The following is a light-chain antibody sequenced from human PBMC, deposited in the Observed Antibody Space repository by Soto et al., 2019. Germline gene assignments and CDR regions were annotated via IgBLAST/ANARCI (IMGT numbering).Light chain of an antibody. CDR2: LGS. CDR1: QSLLHSNGYNY. J-gene: IGKJ3*01. CDR3: MQALQTRPFT. Sequence: DIVMTQSPLSLPVTPGEPASISCRCSQSLLHSNGYNYLDWYLQKPGQSPQLLIYLGSNRASGVPDRFSGSGSGTDFTLKISRVEAEDVGVYYCMQALQTRPFTFGPGTKVDIK. V-gene: IGKV2-28*01.